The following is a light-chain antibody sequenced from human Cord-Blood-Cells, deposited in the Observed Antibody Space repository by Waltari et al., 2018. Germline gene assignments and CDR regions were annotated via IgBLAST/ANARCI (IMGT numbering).Light chain of an antibody. CDR1: QSIGGY. Sequence: EIVLTQSPATLSLSPGERATLYCRASQSIGGYLAWYQQKPGQSPRLLIYAVSTRATGIPARFSGSGSVTDFTLTISSLEPEDFAVYYCQQRTNWPMYTFGQGTKLEIK. CDR3: QQRTNWPMYT. CDR2: AVS. V-gene: IGKV3-11*01. J-gene: IGKJ2*01.